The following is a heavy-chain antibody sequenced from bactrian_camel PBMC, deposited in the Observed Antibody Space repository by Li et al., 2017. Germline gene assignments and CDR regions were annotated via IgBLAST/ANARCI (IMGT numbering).Heavy chain of an antibody. CDR1: DYPYRPGC. CDR2: IAGSGSP. CDR3: AADRSRMTTMQTLGFTPRY. J-gene: IGHJ4*01. Sequence: HVQLVESGGGSVQAGGSLSLSCTVTSDYPYRPGCMGWYRQAPGKGREGVAVIAGSGSPGYADSVKGRFTISKGNAKNTLYLQMNSLKPEDTAMYYCAADRSRMTTMQTLGFTPRYWGQGTQVTVS. D-gene: IGHD3*01. V-gene: IGHV3S53*01.